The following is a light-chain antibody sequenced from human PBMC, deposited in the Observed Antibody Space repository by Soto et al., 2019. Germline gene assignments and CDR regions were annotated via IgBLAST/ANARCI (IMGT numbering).Light chain of an antibody. V-gene: IGKV3-15*01. CDR2: GAS. CDR1: QSVSSN. CDR3: QQYNNWPPWT. J-gene: IGKJ1*01. Sequence: EIVMTQSPATLSVSPGERATLSCRASQSVSSNLAWYRQRPGQAPRLLIDGASTRATGIPARFSGSGSGTEFTLTISSLQAVDFAVYYCQQYNNWPPWTFGQGTKVEIK.